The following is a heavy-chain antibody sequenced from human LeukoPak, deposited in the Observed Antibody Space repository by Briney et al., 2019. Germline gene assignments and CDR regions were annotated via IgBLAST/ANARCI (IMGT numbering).Heavy chain of an antibody. V-gene: IGHV3-30*02. D-gene: IGHD6-19*01. CDR2: IRYDAANQ. J-gene: IGHJ4*02. CDR3: AKDIAVSDSYFDY. Sequence: GGSLRLSCGASGFDFSNNGMHWVRQAPGKGLEWVAFIRYDAANQYYADSVKGRFTISRDNSKNTLYLQMDSLRSEETAIYNCAKDIAVSDSYFDYWGQATLVTVSS. CDR1: GFDFSNNG.